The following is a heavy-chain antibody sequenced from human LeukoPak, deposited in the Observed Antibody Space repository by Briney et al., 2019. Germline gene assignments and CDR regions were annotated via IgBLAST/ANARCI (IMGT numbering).Heavy chain of an antibody. V-gene: IGHV4-61*02. CDR3: ARAYCGGDCYNPFDY. J-gene: IGHJ4*02. CDR1: GGSISGGSYY. D-gene: IGHD2-21*01. CDR2: IYTSGST. Sequence: PSETLSLTCTVSGGSISGGSYYWSWIRQPAGKGLEWIGRIYTSGSTNYNPSLKSRVTISVDTSKNQFSLKLSSVTAADTAVYYCARAYCGGDCYNPFDYWGQGTLVTVSS.